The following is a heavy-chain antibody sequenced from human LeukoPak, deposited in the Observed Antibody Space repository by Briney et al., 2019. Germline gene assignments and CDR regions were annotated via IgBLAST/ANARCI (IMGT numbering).Heavy chain of an antibody. J-gene: IGHJ4*02. D-gene: IGHD6-19*01. CDR3: ARDSSGWYFDY. V-gene: IGHV1-69*04. Sequence: ASVKVSCKASGYTFTSYGISWVRQAPGQGLEWMGRIIPILGIANYAQKFQGRVTITADKSTSTAYMELSSLRSEDTAVYYCARDSSGWYFDYWGQGTLVTVSS. CDR1: GYTFTSYG. CDR2: IIPILGIA.